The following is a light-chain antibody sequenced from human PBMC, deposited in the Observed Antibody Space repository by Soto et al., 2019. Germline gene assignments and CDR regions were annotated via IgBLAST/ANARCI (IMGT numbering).Light chain of an antibody. CDR3: MQDPRTPPT. CDR2: LGS. J-gene: IGKJ1*01. CDR1: QSLLHSNGYNY. V-gene: IGKV2-28*01. Sequence: IAMTQSPLSLPVTPGEPASISCRSSQSLLHSNGYNYLVWYLQKPGQSPQLLLYLGSNRAGRVAERISGSGSGTNIPLTISREEAEDVGVYCCMQDPRTPPTFGQGTKVEIK.